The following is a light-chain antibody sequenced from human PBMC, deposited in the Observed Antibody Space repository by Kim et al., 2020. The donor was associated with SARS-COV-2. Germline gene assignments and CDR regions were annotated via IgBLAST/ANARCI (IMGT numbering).Light chain of an antibody. Sequence: SPGGRAHLSCRASQSVSSNYLAWYQQKPGQAPRLLIYGASSRATGIPDRFSGSGSGTDFTLTISRLEPEDFAVYYCQQYGSSPRTFGQGTKVDIK. CDR2: GAS. CDR3: QQYGSSPRT. V-gene: IGKV3-20*01. CDR1: QSVSSNY. J-gene: IGKJ1*01.